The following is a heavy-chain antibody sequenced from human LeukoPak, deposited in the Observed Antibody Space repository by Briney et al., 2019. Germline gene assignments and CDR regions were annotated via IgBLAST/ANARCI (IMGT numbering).Heavy chain of an antibody. J-gene: IGHJ2*01. CDR2: IYTSGST. CDR3: ARHMVRGVAGWYFDL. V-gene: IGHV4-4*07. D-gene: IGHD3-10*01. Sequence: SETLSLTCTVSGGSISSYYWSWIRQPAGKGLEWIGRIYTSGSTNYNPSLKSRVTMSVDTSKNQFSLKLSSVTAADTAVYYCARHMVRGVAGWYFDLWGRGTLVTVSS. CDR1: GGSISSYY.